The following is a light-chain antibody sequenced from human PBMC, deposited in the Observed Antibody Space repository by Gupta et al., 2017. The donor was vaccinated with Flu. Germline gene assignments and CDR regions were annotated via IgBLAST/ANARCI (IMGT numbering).Light chain of an antibody. V-gene: IGKV3-20*01. CDR2: GAS. J-gene: IGKJ2*01. CDR3: QQDGSSPRT. CDR1: QSVSGSY. Sequence: PGERATLACRASQSVSGSYLAWYQQKPGQAPRLLIYGASSRATGIPDRFSGSGSGTDFTLTISRLEPEDFAVYYCQQDGSSPRTFGQGTKVEIK.